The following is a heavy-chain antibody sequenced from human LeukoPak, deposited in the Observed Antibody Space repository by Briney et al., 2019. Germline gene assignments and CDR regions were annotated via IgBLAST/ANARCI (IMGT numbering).Heavy chain of an antibody. CDR3: ARGRTMENY. D-gene: IGHD3-10*01. Sequence: GGSLRLSCAASGFTFTTYGMNWVRQAPGKGLECVSHISSTGSTIYYADSVKGRFTISRDNAKNSLYLQMNNLRDDDTAVYYCARGRTMENYWGQGTLVTISS. V-gene: IGHV3-48*02. CDR2: ISSTGSTI. CDR1: GFTFTTYG. J-gene: IGHJ4*02.